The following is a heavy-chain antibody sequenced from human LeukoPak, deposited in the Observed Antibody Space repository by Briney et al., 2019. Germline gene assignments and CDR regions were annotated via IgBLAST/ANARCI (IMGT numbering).Heavy chain of an antibody. J-gene: IGHJ4*02. V-gene: IGHV3-21*01. Sequence: GGSLRLSCAASGFTFSSYSMNWVRQAPGKGLEWVSSISSSSSYIYYADSVKGRFTISRDNAKNSLYLQVNSLRAEDTAVYYCARALIDGNTPFDYWGQGTLDTVSS. CDR1: GFTFSSYS. CDR2: ISSSSSYI. CDR3: ARALIDGNTPFDY. D-gene: IGHD4-23*01.